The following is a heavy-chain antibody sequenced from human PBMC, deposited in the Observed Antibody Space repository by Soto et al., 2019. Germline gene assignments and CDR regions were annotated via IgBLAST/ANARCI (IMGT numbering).Heavy chain of an antibody. CDR1: VFTFSGYD. D-gene: IGHD6-13*01. CDR3: ARDIGDQTSRWTDAFDI. CDR2: IWYDGTNK. V-gene: IGHV3-33*08. Sequence: GTLSLSCAASVFTFSGYDMHWVRQAPGKGLEWVAVIWYDGTNKYYVDSVKGRFTISKDNSKNTLYLQRNSLRAEDTAIYYRARDIGDQTSRWTDAFDIWGQGTMVTVSS. J-gene: IGHJ3*02.